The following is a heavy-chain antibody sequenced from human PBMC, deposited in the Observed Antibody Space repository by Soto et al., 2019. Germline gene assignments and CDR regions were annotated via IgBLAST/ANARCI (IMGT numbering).Heavy chain of an antibody. J-gene: IGHJ4*02. CDR3: VRGTDDYWSGYYVDQ. CDR2: IRTKDNSYAT. D-gene: IGHD3-3*01. CDR1: GFNFSGSA. Sequence: EVQLVESGGGLVQPGGSLKLSCAASGFNFSGSAMHWVRQASGKGLQWLGRIRTKDNSYATAYAASVKGRFSISRDDSKNTAYLQMNSLKTEDTAVYYCVRGTDDYWSGYYVDQWGQGTLVTVSS. V-gene: IGHV3-73*02.